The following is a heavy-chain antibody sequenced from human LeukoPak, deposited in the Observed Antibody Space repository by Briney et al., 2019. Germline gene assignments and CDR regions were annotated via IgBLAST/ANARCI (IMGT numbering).Heavy chain of an antibody. V-gene: IGHV3-21*01. J-gene: IGHJ5*02. D-gene: IGHD2-21*02. CDR1: GFTFSSYT. CDR3: ARSVTAANWFDP. CDR2: ISGSSSTYI. Sequence: PGGSPRLSCAASGFTFSSYTMNWVRQAPGKGLEWISSISGSSSTYIYYSDSVQGRFTISRDNAKNSLSLQMNSLRAEDTAVYCCARSVTAANWFDPWGQGTLVTVSS.